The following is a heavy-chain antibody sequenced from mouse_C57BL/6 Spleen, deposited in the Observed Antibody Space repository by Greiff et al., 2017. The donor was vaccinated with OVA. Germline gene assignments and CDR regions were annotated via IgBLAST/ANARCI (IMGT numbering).Heavy chain of an antibody. CDR2: IDPSDSYT. CDR1: GYTFTSYW. CDR3: ARCELGRGY. J-gene: IGHJ2*01. D-gene: IGHD4-1*01. Sequence: QVQLQQPGAELVKPGASVKLSCKASGYTFTSYWMQWVNQRPGQGLEWIGEIDPSDSYTNYNHKFKGKATLTVDTSSSTAYMQLSSLTSEDSAVYYGARCELGRGYWGQGTTLTVSS. V-gene: IGHV1-50*01.